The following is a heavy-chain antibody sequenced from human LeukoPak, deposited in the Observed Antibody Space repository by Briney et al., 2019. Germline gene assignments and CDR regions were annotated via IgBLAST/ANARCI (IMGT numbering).Heavy chain of an antibody. CDR1: GLTFSSYS. CDR2: MKKDGSET. D-gene: IGHD3-10*01. V-gene: IGHV3-7*01. CDR3: GRHRSGSGTYFIDY. J-gene: IGHJ4*02. Sequence: GGSLRLSCVVSGLTFSSYSMIWVRLAPGKGLQWVANMKKDGSETNYVDSVKGRFTISRDNAKNSLYLQMNSLRAEDTAVYYCGRHRSGSGTYFIDYWGQGTLVSVSS.